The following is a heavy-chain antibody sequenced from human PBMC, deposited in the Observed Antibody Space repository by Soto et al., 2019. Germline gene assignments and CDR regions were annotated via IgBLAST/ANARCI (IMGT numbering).Heavy chain of an antibody. D-gene: IGHD6-19*01. Sequence: SETLSLTCTVSGGSISSSSYFWGWIRQPPGKGLEWIGSIYYSGSTYYNPSLKSRVTISVDTSKNQFSLRLSSVTAAETAVYYWARHAPPGSSGWYEKANNYHVLDFGGQGTTVTVSS. CDR3: ARHAPPGSSGWYEKANNYHVLDF. V-gene: IGHV4-39*01. J-gene: IGHJ6*02. CDR2: IYYSGST. CDR1: GGSISSSSYF.